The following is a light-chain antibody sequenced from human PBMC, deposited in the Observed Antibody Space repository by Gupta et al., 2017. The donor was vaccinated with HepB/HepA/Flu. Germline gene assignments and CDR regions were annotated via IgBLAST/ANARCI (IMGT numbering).Light chain of an antibody. CDR2: NDN. CDR1: SSNIGNDN. Sequence: QPLLTQPPSASGTPGQMVTISCSGSSSNIGNDNAYWYQQLPGTAPKLLIYNDNQRPSGVPDRFSGSKSGTTASLAISGLRSEDEDDYYCVGWDDSLSGYVFGAGTKFTVL. V-gene: IGLV1-47*02. CDR3: VGWDDSLSGYV. J-gene: IGLJ1*01.